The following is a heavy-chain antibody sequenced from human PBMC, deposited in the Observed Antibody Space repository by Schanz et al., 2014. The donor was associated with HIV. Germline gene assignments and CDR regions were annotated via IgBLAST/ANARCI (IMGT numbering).Heavy chain of an antibody. J-gene: IGHJ6*02. CDR3: ARRRGWGSYRYFPYGLDV. Sequence: QVQLVQSGAEVREPGASVKVSCKASGYTFNTYDINWVRQAPGQGLEWRGWMNPNRGNAGFAQNFQGRVTLTRDTPITPAYMELTSLRPEDTAVYYCARRRGWGSYRYFPYGLDVWGQGTTVTVSS. CDR2: MNPNRGNA. V-gene: IGHV1-8*01. D-gene: IGHD3-16*02. CDR1: GYTFNTYD.